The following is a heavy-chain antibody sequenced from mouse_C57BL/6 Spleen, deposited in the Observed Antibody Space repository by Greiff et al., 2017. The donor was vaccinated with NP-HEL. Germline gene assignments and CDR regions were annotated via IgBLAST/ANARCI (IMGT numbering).Heavy chain of an antibody. J-gene: IGHJ4*01. CDR3: ARSGDYDGGYYAMDY. CDR2: IYPSDSET. Sequence: QVQLQQPGAELVRPGSSVELSCKASGYTFTSYWMDWVKQRPGQGLEWIGNIYPSDSETHYNQKFKDKATLTVDKSSSTAYMQLSSLTSEDSAVYYCARSGDYDGGYYAMDYWGQGTSVTVSS. CDR1: GYTFTSYW. V-gene: IGHV1-61*01. D-gene: IGHD2-4*01.